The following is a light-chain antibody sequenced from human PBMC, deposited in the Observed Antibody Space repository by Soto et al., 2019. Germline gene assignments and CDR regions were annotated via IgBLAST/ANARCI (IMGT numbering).Light chain of an antibody. CDR1: ERIYSAY. Sequence: EIVWTQPPATLSLSPGERATLSCRASERIYSAYLGWYQQKPGQAHRLLMYDAIIRAAGIPARFSGSWAGTEFTLTINSLQSEDFAVYYCQHYDAWPLTFGGGTKVDIK. J-gene: IGKJ4*01. CDR2: DAI. CDR3: QHYDAWPLT. V-gene: IGKV3-15*01.